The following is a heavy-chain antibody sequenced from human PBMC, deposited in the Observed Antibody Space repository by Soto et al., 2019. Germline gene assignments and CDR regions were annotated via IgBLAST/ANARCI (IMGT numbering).Heavy chain of an antibody. Sequence: AGGSLILPFASSGCIFNSYGMHWVRPAPGKGLEWVAGIWYDGSKKYYAASAKGRFTISRDNSKNTLYLQMNSLSAEDTAVYYCARGGSGEACYYYHVMRVWEGGMDRWGQGTTVTVSS. CDR1: GCIFNSYG. D-gene: IGHD1-26*01. J-gene: IGHJ6*02. V-gene: IGHV3-33*01. CDR2: IWYDGSKK. CDR3: ARGGSGEACYYYHVMRVWEGGMDR.